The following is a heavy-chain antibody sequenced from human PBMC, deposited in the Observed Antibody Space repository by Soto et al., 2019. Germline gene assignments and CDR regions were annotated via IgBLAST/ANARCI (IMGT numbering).Heavy chain of an antibody. CDR2: IDPGDSQT. Sequence: AGESLKISCKGSGYSFAGYWITWVRQKPGKGLEWMGRIDPGDSQTYYSPSFRGHVTISVTKSITTVFLQWSSLRASDTAMYYCARQITMVRGVIYYLDYWGQGTLVTVSS. CDR3: ARQITMVRGVIYYLDY. D-gene: IGHD3-10*01. J-gene: IGHJ4*02. V-gene: IGHV5-10-1*01. CDR1: GYSFAGYW.